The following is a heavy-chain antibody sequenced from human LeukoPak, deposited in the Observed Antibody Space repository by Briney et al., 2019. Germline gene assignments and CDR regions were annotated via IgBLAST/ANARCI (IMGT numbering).Heavy chain of an antibody. CDR1: GYTFTSYA. Sequence: ASMKVSCKASGYTFTSYALHWVRQAPGQRLEWMGWINTANDDTKYSPEFQGRVTITTDTSASTAYMELSSLRSEDMAVYYCTREAGTGYSPFFSYWGQGTLVAVSS. V-gene: IGHV1-3*03. D-gene: IGHD3-9*01. CDR3: TREAGTGYSPFFSY. J-gene: IGHJ4*02. CDR2: INTANDDT.